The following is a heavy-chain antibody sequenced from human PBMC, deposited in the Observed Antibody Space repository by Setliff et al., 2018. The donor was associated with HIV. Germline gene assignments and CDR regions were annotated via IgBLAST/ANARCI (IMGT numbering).Heavy chain of an antibody. CDR2: IGSSNHGI. J-gene: IGHJ4*01. CDR1: GFNFKTYG. CDR3: ASFFADYGY. V-gene: IGHV3-48*04. Sequence: GGSLRLSCAASGFNFKTYGMTWVRQAPGKGLDWVAHIGSSNHGIHCTASVQGRFTVSRDNANNLLFLQMNNLRAEDTAVYYCASFFADYGYWGHGTQVTVSS. D-gene: IGHD3-10*01.